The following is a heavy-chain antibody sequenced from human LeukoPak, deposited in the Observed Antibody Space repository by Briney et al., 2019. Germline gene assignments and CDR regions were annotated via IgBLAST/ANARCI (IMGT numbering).Heavy chain of an antibody. CDR1: GFSTCSYT. CDR2: ISSSSSYI. J-gene: IGHJ4*02. D-gene: IGHD3-16*01. V-gene: IGHV3-21*01. Sequence: GSPRHSCAESGFSTCSYTMNPVRQAPGEGLEWVSIISSSSSYIYYADSVKGRFTISRDNAKNALYLQMNSLRVEDTAVYYCARDGRCRRHCYAYWGQGTLVTVSS. CDR3: ARDGRCRRHCYAY.